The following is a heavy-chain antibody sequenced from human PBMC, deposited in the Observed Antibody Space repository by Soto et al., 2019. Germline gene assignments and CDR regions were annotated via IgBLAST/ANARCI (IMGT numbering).Heavy chain of an antibody. CDR3: GREDYYDSSGYYSDFDY. CDR2: ISAYNGNT. Sequence: ASVKVSCKASGYTFTSYGISWVRQAPGQVLEWMGWISAYNGNTNYAQKLQGRVTMTTDTSTSTAYMELRSLRSDDTAVYYCGREDYYDSSGYYSDFDYWGQGTLVTVSS. D-gene: IGHD3-22*01. J-gene: IGHJ4*02. CDR1: GYTFTSYG. V-gene: IGHV1-18*01.